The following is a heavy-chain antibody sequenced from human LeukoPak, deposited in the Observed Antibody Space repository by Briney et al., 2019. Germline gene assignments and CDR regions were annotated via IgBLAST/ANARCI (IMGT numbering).Heavy chain of an antibody. CDR1: GGSISSYY. Sequence: ASETLSLTCTVSGGSISSYYWSWIRQPAGKGLEWIGRIYTSGSTNYNPSLKSRVTMSVDTSKNQFSLKLSSVTAADTAVYYCARGSFPRLPSTYNWFDPWGQGTLVTVSS. J-gene: IGHJ5*02. CDR3: ARGSFPRLPSTYNWFDP. CDR2: IYTSGST. D-gene: IGHD2-15*01. V-gene: IGHV4-4*07.